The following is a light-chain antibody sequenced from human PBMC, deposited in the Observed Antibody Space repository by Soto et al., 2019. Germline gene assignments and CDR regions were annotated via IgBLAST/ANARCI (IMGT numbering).Light chain of an antibody. CDR3: SSYTTNNIVV. V-gene: IGLV2-14*01. CDR2: DVR. Sequence: QSALTQPASVSGSPGQSITISCTGTSSDVGGYNFVSWYQQHPGKAPKLMIFDVRYRPSGVSYRFSGSKSGNTASLTISGLQAEYEADYYCSSYTTNNIVVFGGGTQLTVL. CDR1: SSDVGGYNF. J-gene: IGLJ2*01.